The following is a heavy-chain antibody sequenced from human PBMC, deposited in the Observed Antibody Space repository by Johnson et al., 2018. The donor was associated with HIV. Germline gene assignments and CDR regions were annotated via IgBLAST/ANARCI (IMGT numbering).Heavy chain of an antibody. CDR1: GFTFSSYG. D-gene: IGHD1-26*01. Sequence: QVQLVESGGGVVQPGGSLRLSCAASGFTFSSYGMHWVRQAPGKGLEWVAFIRYDGSNTYYADSVKGRFTISSDNSKNTLYLQMNSLIAEDTAVYYCARLGVGATWHAFDIWGQGTMVTVSS. V-gene: IGHV3-30*02. CDR3: ARLGVGATWHAFDI. CDR2: IRYDGSNT. J-gene: IGHJ3*02.